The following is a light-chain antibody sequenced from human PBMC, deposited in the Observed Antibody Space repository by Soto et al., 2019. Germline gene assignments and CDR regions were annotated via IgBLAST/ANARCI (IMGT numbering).Light chain of an antibody. CDR1: QSVSNNY. CDR3: QQYGSSGT. J-gene: IGKJ1*01. CDR2: GAS. V-gene: IGKV3-20*01. Sequence: EIVLTQSPGTLSLSPGERATLSCRASQSVSNNYLAWYQQKPGQAPRLLIYGASNRATGIPDGFSGSGSGTDFTLTISRLEPEDFAVYYCQQYGSSGTVGQGTKVDIK.